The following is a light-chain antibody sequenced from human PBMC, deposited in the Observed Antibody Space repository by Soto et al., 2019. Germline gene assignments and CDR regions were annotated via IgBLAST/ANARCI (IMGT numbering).Light chain of an antibody. CDR1: QSISRW. J-gene: IGKJ1*01. V-gene: IGKV1-5*01. Sequence: IPVTQAPSTLYASVGDRVAITCRASQSISRWLAWYQQKPGQAPKLLIYDASSLYSGVPSSFSGSVSGTEFTLSISSLQPDDVATDYFQRYNSYPWTFGEGTKVEL. CDR3: QRYNSYPWT. CDR2: DAS.